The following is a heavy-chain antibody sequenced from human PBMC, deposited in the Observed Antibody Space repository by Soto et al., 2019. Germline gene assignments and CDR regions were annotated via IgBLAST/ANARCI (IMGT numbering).Heavy chain of an antibody. CDR2: IIPIFGTA. Sequence: ASVKVSCKASGGTFSSYAISWVLQAPGQGLEWMGGIIPIFGTANYAQKFQGRVTITADESTSTAYMELSSLRSEDTAVYYCARDSGSYSTPPRGYWGQGTLVTVSS. J-gene: IGHJ4*02. V-gene: IGHV1-69*13. CDR1: GGTFSSYA. CDR3: ARDSGSYSTPPRGY. D-gene: IGHD1-26*01.